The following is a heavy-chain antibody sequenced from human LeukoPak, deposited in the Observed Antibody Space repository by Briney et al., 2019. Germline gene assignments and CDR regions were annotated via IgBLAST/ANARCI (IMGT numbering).Heavy chain of an antibody. D-gene: IGHD5-18*01. V-gene: IGHV4-34*01. CDR2: INHSGST. CDR3: ARGISRWIQLWSFDY. CDR1: GGSFSGYY. J-gene: IGHJ4*02. Sequence: SETLSLTCAVYGGSFSGYYWSWIRQPPGKGLEWIGEINHSGSTNYNPSLKSRVTISVDTSKNQFSLKLSSVTAADTAVYYCARGISRWIQLWSFDYWGQGTLVTVSS.